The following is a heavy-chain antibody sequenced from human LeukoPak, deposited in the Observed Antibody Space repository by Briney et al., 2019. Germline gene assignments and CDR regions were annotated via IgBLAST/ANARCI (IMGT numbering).Heavy chain of an antibody. J-gene: IGHJ6*02. CDR3: ARGASSGYYYNLYYYYYYGMDV. D-gene: IGHD3-22*01. CDR2: INPNSGGT. Sequence: ASVKVSCKASGYTFTGYYMHWVRQAPGQGLEWMGWINPNSGGTNYAQKFQGRVTMTRDTSISTAYMELSRLRSDDTAVYYCARGASSGYYYNLYYYYYYGMDVWGQGTTVTVSS. CDR1: GYTFTGYY. V-gene: IGHV1-2*02.